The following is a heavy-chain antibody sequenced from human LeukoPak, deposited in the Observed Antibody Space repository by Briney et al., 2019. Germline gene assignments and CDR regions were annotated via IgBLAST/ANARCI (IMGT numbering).Heavy chain of an antibody. CDR3: AGGRTDIVVVPATLRNYYFDY. D-gene: IGHD2-2*01. CDR2: IMPMFGKA. J-gene: IGHJ4*02. CDR1: GGTFSSYA. V-gene: IGHV1-69*06. Sequence: ASVKVSCKASGGTFSSYAISWVRQAPGQGLEWMGGIMPMFGKANYAQKFQGRVTTTADKATSTAYMELSSLRSEDTAVYYCAGGRTDIVVVPATLRNYYFDYWGQGTLVTVSS.